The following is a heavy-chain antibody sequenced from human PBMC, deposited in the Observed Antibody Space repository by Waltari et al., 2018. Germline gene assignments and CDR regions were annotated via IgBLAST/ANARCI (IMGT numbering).Heavy chain of an antibody. CDR1: GFTFGAHA. J-gene: IGHJ6*02. V-gene: IGHV3-49*03. CDR3: SRVSASGDGMDV. CDR2: IRSKIYGGTA. D-gene: IGHD3-16*01. Sequence: EVQLVESGGGLVQSGRSLRLSCTTSGFTFGAHALSWFRQAPGKGLEWVGFIRSKIYGGTADYAASVKGRFTVSRDDSKSIAYLQMDSLKTEDTAVYYCSRVSASGDGMDVWGQGTTVTVSS.